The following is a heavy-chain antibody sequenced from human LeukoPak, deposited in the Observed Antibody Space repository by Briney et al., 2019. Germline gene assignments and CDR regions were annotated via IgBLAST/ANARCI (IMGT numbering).Heavy chain of an antibody. CDR3: ARIGRITMVRGVIPQRYFDY. CDR1: GGSFSGYH. CDR2: INHSGST. D-gene: IGHD3-10*01. Sequence: PSETLSLTCAVYGGSFSGYHWSWIRQPPGEGLEWIGEINHSGSTNYNPSLKSRVTISVDTSKNQFSLKLSSVTAADTAVYYCARIGRITMVRGVIPQRYFDYWGQGTLVTVSS. V-gene: IGHV4-34*01. J-gene: IGHJ4*02.